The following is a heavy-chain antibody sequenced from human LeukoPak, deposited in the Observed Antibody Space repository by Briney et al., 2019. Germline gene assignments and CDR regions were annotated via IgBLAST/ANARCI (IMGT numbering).Heavy chain of an antibody. Sequence: PGGSLRLSCAASGVTFSRFTMNWVRQAPGKGLEWVSYISGSGTTKYYADSVKGRFTISRDNAKNLLYLQMNSLRVEDTAVYYCPRGSEWDLLGSCDRWGQGTLVTVSS. J-gene: IGHJ5*02. D-gene: IGHD1-26*01. CDR2: ISGSGTTK. V-gene: IGHV3-48*04. CDR3: PRGSEWDLLGSCDR. CDR1: GVTFSRFT.